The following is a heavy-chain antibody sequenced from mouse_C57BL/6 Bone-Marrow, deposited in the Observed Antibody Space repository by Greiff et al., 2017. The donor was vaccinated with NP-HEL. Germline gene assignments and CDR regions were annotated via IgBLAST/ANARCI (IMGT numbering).Heavy chain of an antibody. V-gene: IGHV1-19*01. Sequence: VQLVESGPVLVKPGASVKMSCKASGYTFTDYYMNWVKQSHGKSLEWIGVINPYNGGTSYNQKFKGKATLTVDKSSSTAYMELNSLTSEDSAVYYCASLALDYWGQGTTLTVSS. D-gene: IGHD3-1*01. CDR1: GYTFTDYY. CDR3: ASLALDY. J-gene: IGHJ2*01. CDR2: INPYNGGT.